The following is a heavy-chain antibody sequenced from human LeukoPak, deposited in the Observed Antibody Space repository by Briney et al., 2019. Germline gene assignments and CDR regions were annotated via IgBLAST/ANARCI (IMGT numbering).Heavy chain of an antibody. CDR1: GASISNSNW. Sequence: SGTLSLTCAVTGASISNSNWWTWVRQPPGKGLEWIGSIYDSGSTYYNSSLKSRVTISVDTSKNQFSLKLNSVTAADTAVYYCARHYGPWGQGTLVTVSS. V-gene: IGHV4-4*02. D-gene: IGHD3-16*01. J-gene: IGHJ5*02. CDR3: ARHYGP. CDR2: IYDSGST.